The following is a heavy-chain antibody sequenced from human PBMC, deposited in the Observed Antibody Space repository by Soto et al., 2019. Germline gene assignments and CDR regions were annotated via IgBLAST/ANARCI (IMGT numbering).Heavy chain of an antibody. J-gene: IGHJ6*02. CDR2: ISAYNGNS. Sequence: QVQLVQSGAEVKKPGASVKVSCKASGYTFTSYGISWVRQAPGQGLEWVGWISAYNGNSNYTQKYQGRVTMTTDTSTSTAYMELSSLRSDATAVYYCARIADCSTTSCSFPSRFHVRGYYYYYGLDVWGQGTTVTVSS. CDR1: GYTFTSYG. V-gene: IGHV1-18*01. CDR3: ARIADCSTTSCSFPSRFHVRGYYYYYGLDV. D-gene: IGHD2-2*01.